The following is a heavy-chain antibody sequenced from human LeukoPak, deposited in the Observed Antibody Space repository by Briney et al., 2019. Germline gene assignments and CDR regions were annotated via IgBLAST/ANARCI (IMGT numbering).Heavy chain of an antibody. V-gene: IGHV3-74*01. CDR1: GLNFSSYW. J-gene: IGHJ4*02. D-gene: IGHD2/OR15-2a*01. CDR3: VAVTGDF. CDR2: ISSDGRST. Sequence: GGSLRLSCTASGLNFSSYWMHWVRQAPGKGLVWVSRISSDGRSTSYADFVKGRFTISRDNAKNTLFLQMNSLRAEDTAVYYCVAVTGDFWGQGTLVTVSS.